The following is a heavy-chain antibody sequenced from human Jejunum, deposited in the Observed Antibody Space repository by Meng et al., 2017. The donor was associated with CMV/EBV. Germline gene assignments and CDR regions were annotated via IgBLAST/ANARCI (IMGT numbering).Heavy chain of an antibody. CDR3: TPHSTLDY. D-gene: IGHD2/OR15-2a*01. J-gene: IGHJ4*01. Sequence: SLSFAAFRFIFCAACINWVHQVPRKGLEWVGRIKNKITGGTTDYAAPVKGRFTISRDDSKNTLSLQMNSLQIEDTGVYYCTPHSTLDYWGQEPWSPSPQ. CDR1: RFIFCAAC. V-gene: IGHV3-15*07. CDR2: IKNKITGGTT.